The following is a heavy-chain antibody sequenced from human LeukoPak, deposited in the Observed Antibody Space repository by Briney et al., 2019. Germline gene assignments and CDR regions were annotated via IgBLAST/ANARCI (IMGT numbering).Heavy chain of an antibody. J-gene: IGHJ3*02. CDR1: GFTFSSYW. D-gene: IGHD6-19*01. CDR2: IKQDGSEK. V-gene: IGHV3-7*01. Sequence: GGSLRLSCAASGFTFSSYWMSWVRQAPGKGLEWVANIKQDGSEKYYVDSVKGRFTISRDNAKNSLYLQMNSLRAEDTAVYYCANQYSSGWYGEAFDIWGQGTMVTVSA. CDR3: ANQYSSGWYGEAFDI.